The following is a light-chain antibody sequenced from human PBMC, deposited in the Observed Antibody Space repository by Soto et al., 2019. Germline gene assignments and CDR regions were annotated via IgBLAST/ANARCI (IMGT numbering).Light chain of an antibody. CDR2: KAS. Sequence: DIQMTQSPSTLSASVGDRVTITCRASQSISSWLAWYQQKPGKAPTLLIYKASSLESGVASRFIGSGSGTEFTLHISSLQPDDFATYYCQQYNSYPWTFGQGTKVEIK. CDR1: QSISSW. CDR3: QQYNSYPWT. J-gene: IGKJ1*01. V-gene: IGKV1-5*03.